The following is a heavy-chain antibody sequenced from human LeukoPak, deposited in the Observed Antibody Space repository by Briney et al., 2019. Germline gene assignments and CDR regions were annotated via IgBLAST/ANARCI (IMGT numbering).Heavy chain of an antibody. CDR2: INAGNDDT. V-gene: IGHV1-3*01. J-gene: IGHJ4*02. Sequence: ASVKVSCKASGYTFTNYAVNWLRQAPGQRLEWMGWINAGNDDTKFSQNYQARVTITRDASASTAYMELSSLTSEDTAVYFCARGLWSAHRREYYFDSWGQGTLVTVSS. CDR1: GYTFTNYA. D-gene: IGHD3-3*01. CDR3: ARGLWSAHRREYYFDS.